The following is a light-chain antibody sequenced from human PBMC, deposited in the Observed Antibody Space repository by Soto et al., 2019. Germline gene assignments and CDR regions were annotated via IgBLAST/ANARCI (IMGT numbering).Light chain of an antibody. CDR3: MQGSHWPYT. CDR2: KVS. J-gene: IGKJ2*01. Sequence: DVVMTQSPLSLPVTLGQPASISCRSSQSLVYSDGNTYLNWFQQRPGQSPRRLIYKVSNRDSGVPDRFSGSGSVTDFTLKISRVEAEDVGVYYWMQGSHWPYTFGQGTKLEIK. CDR1: QSLVYSDGNTY. V-gene: IGKV2-30*01.